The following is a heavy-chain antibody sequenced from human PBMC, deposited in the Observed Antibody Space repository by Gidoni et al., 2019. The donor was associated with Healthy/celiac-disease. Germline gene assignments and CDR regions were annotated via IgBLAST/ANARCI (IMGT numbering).Heavy chain of an antibody. CDR3: ARGELITIFGVVTY. Sequence: EVQLVESGGGLVQPGRSLRLSCAASGFTFDDYAMHWFRQAPGKGLEWVSGISWNSGSIGYADSVKGRFTISRDNAKNSLYLQMNSLRAEDTALYYCARGELITIFGVVTYWGQGTLVTVSS. D-gene: IGHD3-3*01. J-gene: IGHJ4*02. V-gene: IGHV3-9*01. CDR2: ISWNSGSI. CDR1: GFTFDDYA.